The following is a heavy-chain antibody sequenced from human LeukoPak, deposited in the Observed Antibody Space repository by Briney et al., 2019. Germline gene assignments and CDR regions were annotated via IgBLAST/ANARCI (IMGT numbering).Heavy chain of an antibody. Sequence: SETLSLTCTVSGGSIISGAYYWSWLRQRPGKGLEWIGYVYYTGSTYYNPSLKSRVTISIDTSKIQFSLKLSSVTAADTAVYYCARLVWYWGQGTLVTVSS. CDR3: ARLVWY. J-gene: IGHJ4*02. CDR2: VYYTGST. CDR1: GGSIISGAYY. V-gene: IGHV4-31*03.